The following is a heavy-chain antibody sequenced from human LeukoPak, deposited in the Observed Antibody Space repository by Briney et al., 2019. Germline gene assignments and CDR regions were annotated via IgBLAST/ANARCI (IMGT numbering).Heavy chain of an antibody. Sequence: ASVKVSCKASGYTFTSYGISWVRQAPGQGLEWMGIINPSGGSTSYAQKFQGRVTMTRDMSTSTVYMELSSLRSEDTAVYYCARMIGYCSSTSCYEENLSDYWGQGTLVTVSS. J-gene: IGHJ4*02. D-gene: IGHD2-2*01. V-gene: IGHV1-46*01. CDR1: GYTFTSYG. CDR2: INPSGGST. CDR3: ARMIGYCSSTSCYEENLSDY.